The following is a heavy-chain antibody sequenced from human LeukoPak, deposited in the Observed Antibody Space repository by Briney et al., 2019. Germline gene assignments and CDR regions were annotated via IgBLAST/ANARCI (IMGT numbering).Heavy chain of an antibody. J-gene: IGHJ4*02. Sequence: GGSLRLSCAASGFTFSSYAMNWVRQAPGKGLEWVSDISGNGVNTNYADSVKGRFTISRDNSKNTLYLQMNSLRAEDTAVYYCARGGAGYCGGGICYLYWGQGTLVTVSS. CDR1: GFTFSSYA. D-gene: IGHD2-15*01. V-gene: IGHV3-23*01. CDR2: ISGNGVNT. CDR3: ARGGAGYCGGGICYLY.